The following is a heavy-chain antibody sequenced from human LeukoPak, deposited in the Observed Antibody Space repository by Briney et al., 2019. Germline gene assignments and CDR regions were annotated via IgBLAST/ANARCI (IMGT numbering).Heavy chain of an antibody. CDR3: ARMYYYDSSGYYLDY. CDR2: INPNSGGT. J-gene: IGHJ4*02. V-gene: IGHV1-2*02. Sequence: ASVKVSCTASGYTFTGYYMYWVRQAPGQGLEWMGWINPNSGGTNYAQKFQGRVTMTRDTSISTAYMELSRLRSDDTAVYYCARMYYYDSSGYYLDYWGQGTLVTVSS. D-gene: IGHD3-22*01. CDR1: GYTFTGYY.